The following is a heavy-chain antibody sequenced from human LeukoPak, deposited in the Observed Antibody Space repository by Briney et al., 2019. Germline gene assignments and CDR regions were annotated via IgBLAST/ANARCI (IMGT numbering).Heavy chain of an antibody. V-gene: IGHV4-34*01. CDR1: GGSFSGYY. CDR3: ARGGDIAVALSYVRFDY. CDR2: INHSGST. Sequence: SETLSLTCAVYGGSFSGYYWSWIRQPPGKGLEWIGEINHSGSTNYNPSLKSRVTISVDTSKNQFSLKLSSVTAADTAVYYCARGGDIAVALSYVRFDYWGQGTLVTGSS. D-gene: IGHD6-19*01. J-gene: IGHJ4*02.